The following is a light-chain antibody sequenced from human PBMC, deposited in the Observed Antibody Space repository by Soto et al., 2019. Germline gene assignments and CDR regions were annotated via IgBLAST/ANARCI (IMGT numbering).Light chain of an antibody. CDR2: WAS. CDR1: QSVFHNSNSKNY. Sequence: DIVMTQSPDSLAVSLGEGATINCESSQSVFHNSNSKNYVAWYQQKPGQPPKLLIYWASTRESGVPDRFSGSGSGTHFTLTISSLQAADVAAYYCQQYYSIPYTFGQGTKLEI. V-gene: IGKV4-1*01. J-gene: IGKJ2*01. CDR3: QQYYSIPYT.